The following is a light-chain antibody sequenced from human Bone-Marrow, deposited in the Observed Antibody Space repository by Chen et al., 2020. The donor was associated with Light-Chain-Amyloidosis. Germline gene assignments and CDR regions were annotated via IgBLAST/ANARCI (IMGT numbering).Light chain of an antibody. V-gene: IGLV1-44*01. J-gene: IGLJ3*02. CDR1: SSNVGGIT. CDR2: SNN. Sequence: QSVLTQPPSASGTPGQRVTISCSGNSSNVGGITVNWYQQVPGTAPKLLIYSNNKRPSGVTDRFAGSKAGTSASLAISGLQSEDEVDYYCAHWDDSMMGRLFGGGTKLTVL. CDR3: AHWDDSMMGRL.